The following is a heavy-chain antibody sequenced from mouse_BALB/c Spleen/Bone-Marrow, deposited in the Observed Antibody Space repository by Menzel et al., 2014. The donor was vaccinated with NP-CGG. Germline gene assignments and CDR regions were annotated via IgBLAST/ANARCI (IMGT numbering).Heavy chain of an antibody. D-gene: IGHD1-1*01. CDR2: ISSGSSTI. J-gene: IGHJ2*01. CDR3: VRSGSSSGYFDY. V-gene: IGHV5-17*02. CDR1: GFTFSSFG. Sequence: VQLKESGGGLVQPGGSRKLSCAASGFTFSSFGMHWVRQAPEKGLEGVAYISSGSSTIYYGDTVMGRFTISRDNPKNTLFLQMTSLRSEDTATYYCVRSGSSSGYFDYWGQGTALTVSS.